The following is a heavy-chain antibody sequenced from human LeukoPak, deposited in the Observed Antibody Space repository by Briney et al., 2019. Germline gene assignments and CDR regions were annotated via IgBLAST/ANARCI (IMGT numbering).Heavy chain of an antibody. CDR3: ATFYPGYFDY. CDR2: IYPSDSDT. CDR1: GYSFTTYW. V-gene: IGHV5-51*01. J-gene: IGHJ4*02. Sequence: GESLKISCKGSGYSFTTYWIAWVRQMPGKGLEWMGIIYPSDSDTRYSPSFQGQITISADNSISTAYLQWSSLKASDTAVYYCATFYPGYFDYWGLGTLVSVSS. D-gene: IGHD2/OR15-2a*01.